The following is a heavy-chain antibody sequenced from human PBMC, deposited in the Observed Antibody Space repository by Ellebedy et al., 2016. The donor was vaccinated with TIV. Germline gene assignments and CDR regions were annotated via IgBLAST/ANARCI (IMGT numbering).Heavy chain of an antibody. CDR1: GFTFSSYA. CDR2: ISGSGGST. Sequence: GESLKISXAASGFTFSSYAMSWVRQAPGKGLEWVSAISGSGGSTYYADSVKGRFTISRDNSKNTLYLQMNSLRAEDTAVYYCAKGWDRSGYYYDYWGQGTLVTVSS. J-gene: IGHJ4*02. CDR3: AKGWDRSGYYYDY. D-gene: IGHD3-22*01. V-gene: IGHV3-23*01.